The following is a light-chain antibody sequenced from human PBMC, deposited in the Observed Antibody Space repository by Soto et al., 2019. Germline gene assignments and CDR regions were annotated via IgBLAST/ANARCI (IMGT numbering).Light chain of an antibody. CDR3: QQRSNWPVT. J-gene: IGKJ5*01. Sequence: ETVMTQAPVSLSLSPRERPTLSCRASQSVSSYLAWYQQKPGQAPRLLIYDASNRATGIPARFSGSGSGTDFTLTISSLEPEDFAVYYCQQRSNWPVTFGQGTRLEIK. V-gene: IGKV3-11*01. CDR2: DAS. CDR1: QSVSSY.